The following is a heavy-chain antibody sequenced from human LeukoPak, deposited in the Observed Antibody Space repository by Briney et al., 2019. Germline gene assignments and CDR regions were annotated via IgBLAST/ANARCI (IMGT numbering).Heavy chain of an antibody. CDR3: ARQNWNDRSDWFDP. D-gene: IGHD1-1*01. CDR2: IYPGDSDT. CDR1: GYSFTSYW. J-gene: IGHJ5*02. Sequence: PGESLKISCKGSGYSFTSYWIAWVRQMPGKGLEWMGIIYPGDSDTRYSPSFRGQVTISADKSISTAYLQWSSLKASDTAMYYCARQNWNDRSDWFDPWGQGTLVTVSS. V-gene: IGHV5-51*01.